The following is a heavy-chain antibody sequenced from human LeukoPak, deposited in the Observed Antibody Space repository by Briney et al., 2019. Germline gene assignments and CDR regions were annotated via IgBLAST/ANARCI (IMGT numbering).Heavy chain of an antibody. CDR1: GYTFTSYG. J-gene: IGHJ6*02. V-gene: IGHV1-18*01. Sequence: ASVTVSCMASGYTFTSYGISWVRQAPGQGLEWMGCISAYNGNTNYAQKLQGRLTMTTHTSTSTAYMELRRLRSDDTDVYYCARVLRYFDPRPLLDYYGMDVWGQGATVTVSS. D-gene: IGHD3-9*01. CDR2: ISAYNGNT. CDR3: ARVLRYFDPRPLLDYYGMDV.